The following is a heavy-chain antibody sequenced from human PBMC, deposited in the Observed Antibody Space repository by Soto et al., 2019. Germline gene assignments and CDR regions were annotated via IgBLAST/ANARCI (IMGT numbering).Heavy chain of an antibody. V-gene: IGHV3-30-3*01. D-gene: IGHD2-2*01. Sequence: PGGSLRLSCAASGFTFSSYAMHWVRQAPGKGLEWVAVISYDGSNKYYADSVKGRFTISRDNSKNTLYLQMNSLRAEDTAVYYCASEVGDYFDYWGQGTLVTVSS. CDR3: ASEVGDYFDY. J-gene: IGHJ4*02. CDR2: ISYDGSNK. CDR1: GFTFSSYA.